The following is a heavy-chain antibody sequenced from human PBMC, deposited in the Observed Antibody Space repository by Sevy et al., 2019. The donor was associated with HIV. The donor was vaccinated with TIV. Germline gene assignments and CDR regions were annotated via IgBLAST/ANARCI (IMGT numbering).Heavy chain of an antibody. V-gene: IGHV3-23*01. D-gene: IGHD3-22*01. CDR3: AKDRIFMIGDAFDI. Sequence: GGSLRLSCAASEFTFSSYAMSWVRQAPGKGLEWVSGISGSDGSTYYTDSVKGRFTISRDTSKNTLYLQMNSLRAEDTAVYYCAKDRIFMIGDAFDIWGQGTLVTVSS. CDR1: EFTFSSYA. J-gene: IGHJ3*02. CDR2: ISGSDGST.